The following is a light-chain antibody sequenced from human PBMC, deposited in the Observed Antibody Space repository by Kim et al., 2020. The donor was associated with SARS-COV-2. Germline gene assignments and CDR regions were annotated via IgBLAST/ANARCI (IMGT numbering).Light chain of an antibody. CDR1: SSDVGAYNY. CDR3: SSYTSSSTSLYV. V-gene: IGLV2-14*01. CDR2: DVS. Sequence: QSALTQPASVSGSPGQSITISCTGTSSDVGAYNYVSWYQQHPGRAPKLMIYDVSERPSGVSNRFSGSKSGNTASLTISGLQAEDEADYYCSSYTSSSTSLYVCGTGTKVTVL. J-gene: IGLJ1*01.